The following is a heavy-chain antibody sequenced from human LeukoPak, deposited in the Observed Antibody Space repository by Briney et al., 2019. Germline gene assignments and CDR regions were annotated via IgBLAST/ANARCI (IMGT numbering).Heavy chain of an antibody. V-gene: IGHV4-39*01. J-gene: IGHJ4*02. CDR1: GGSLSSSIYY. Sequence: SETLSLTCTVSGGSLSSSIYYWGWIRQPPGKGLEWIGSIYYSGSTHYNPSLKSRVIISVDTSKNQFSLTLSSVTAADTAVYYCARNHTHEGYGYYFDYWGQGTLITVSS. CDR2: IYYSGST. CDR3: ARNHTHEGYGYYFDY. D-gene: IGHD5-18*01.